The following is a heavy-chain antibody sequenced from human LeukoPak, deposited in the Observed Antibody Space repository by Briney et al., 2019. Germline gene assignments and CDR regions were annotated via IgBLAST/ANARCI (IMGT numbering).Heavy chain of an antibody. CDR1: GFTFSSYA. V-gene: IGHV3-30*07. CDR3: ARGSYYYFDY. Sequence: GGSLRLSCAASGFTFSSYAMPWVRQAPGKGLEWVAVISYDGSNKYYADSVKGRFTISRDNAKNSLYLQMNSLRAEDTAVYYCARGSYYYFDYWGQGTLVTVSS. D-gene: IGHD1-26*01. J-gene: IGHJ4*02. CDR2: ISYDGSNK.